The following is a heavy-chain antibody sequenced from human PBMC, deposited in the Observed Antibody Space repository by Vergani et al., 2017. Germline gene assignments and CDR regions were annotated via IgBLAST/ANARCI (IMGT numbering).Heavy chain of an antibody. J-gene: IGHJ2*01. Sequence: QVQLQESGPGLVKPSETLSLTCSVSGYSTSRGFSCGWIRQPPGKGLEWIATVFHSGSAYYNPSLRRRVTISVETSKTKFSLRLTTLTAADTAVYYCARDFGGEWYFDLWGRGATVTVSS. D-gene: IGHD4-23*01. V-gene: IGHV4-38-2*02. CDR2: VFHSGSA. CDR1: GYSTSRGFS. CDR3: ARDFGGEWYFDL.